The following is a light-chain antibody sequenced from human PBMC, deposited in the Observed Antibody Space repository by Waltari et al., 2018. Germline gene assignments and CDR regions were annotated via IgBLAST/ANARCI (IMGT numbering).Light chain of an antibody. CDR2: RNN. CDR1: SPHIGSPS. V-gene: IGLV1-47*01. Sequence: QSVLTQPPSASGTPGQRVTISCSGSSPHIGSPSGFRYPPLPGTAPKLLSYRNNPRPSGVPDRFSGSKSGTSASLASSGLRSEDESDYHCAVWDDSLSAWVFGGGTKLTVL. J-gene: IGLJ3*02. CDR3: AVWDDSLSAWV.